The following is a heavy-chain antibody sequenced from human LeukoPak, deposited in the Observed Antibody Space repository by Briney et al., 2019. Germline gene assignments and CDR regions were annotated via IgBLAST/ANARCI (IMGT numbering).Heavy chain of an antibody. V-gene: IGHV3-30*18. J-gene: IGHJ4*02. D-gene: IGHD6-13*01. CDR2: ISYDGSNK. Sequence: QPGGSLRLSCAASGFTFSSYGMHWVRQAPGKGLEWVAVISYDGSNKYYADSVKGRFTISRDNSKNTLYLQMNSLRAEDTAVYYCAKMSIAAAGTVYWGQGTLVTVSS. CDR3: AKMSIAAAGTVY. CDR1: GFTFSSYG.